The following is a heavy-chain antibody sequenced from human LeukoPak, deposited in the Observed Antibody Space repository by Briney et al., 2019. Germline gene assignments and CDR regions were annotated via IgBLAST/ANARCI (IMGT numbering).Heavy chain of an antibody. Sequence: SETLSLTCTVSGGSISSHYWSWIRQPPGKGLEWIGYIYYSGSTNYNPSLKSRVTISVDTSKNQFPLKLSSVTAADTAVYYCARVPLLQKYYYYMDVWGKGTTVTVSS. CDR1: GGSISSHY. CDR2: IYYSGST. V-gene: IGHV4-59*11. J-gene: IGHJ6*03. D-gene: IGHD4-11*01. CDR3: ARVPLLQKYYYYMDV.